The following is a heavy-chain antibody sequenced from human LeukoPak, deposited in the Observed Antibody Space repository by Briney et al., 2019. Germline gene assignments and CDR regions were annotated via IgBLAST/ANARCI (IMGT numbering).Heavy chain of an antibody. CDR2: ITTSSTYT. CDR3: AKDGSVWD. Sequence: GGSLRLSCVASGITIRNYAMSWVRQAPGKGLEWISSITTSSTYTFYADSVKGRFTISRDNSKNTLYLQMNSLRGEDTAVYYCAKDGSVWDWGQGTLLTVSS. J-gene: IGHJ4*02. V-gene: IGHV3-23*05. CDR1: GITIRNYA. D-gene: IGHD5-24*01.